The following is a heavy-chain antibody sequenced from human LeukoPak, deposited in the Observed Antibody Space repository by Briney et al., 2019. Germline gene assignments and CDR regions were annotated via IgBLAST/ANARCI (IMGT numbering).Heavy chain of an antibody. Sequence: GGSLRLSCTVSGFTVSSNSMSWVRQAPGKGLEWVSFIYSDNTHYSDSVKGRFTISIDNSKNTLYLQMNSLRAEDTGVYYCARRAGAYSHPYAYWGQGTLVTVSS. CDR1: GFTVSSNS. CDR3: ARRAGAYSHPYAY. D-gene: IGHD4/OR15-4a*01. J-gene: IGHJ4*02. V-gene: IGHV3-53*01. CDR2: IYSDNT.